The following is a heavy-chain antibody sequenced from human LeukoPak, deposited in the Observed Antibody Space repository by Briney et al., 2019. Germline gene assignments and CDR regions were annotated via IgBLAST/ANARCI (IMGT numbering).Heavy chain of an antibody. J-gene: IGHJ6*03. CDR2: ISGSGGST. CDR1: GFTFSTYA. CDR3: AKAVVRNYYYYYMDV. Sequence: GRSLRLSCAASGFTFSTYAMSWVRQAPGKGLEWVSAISGSGGSTYYADSVKGRFTISRDNSKNTLYLQTNSLRAEDTAVYYCAKAVVRNYYYYYMDVWGKGTTVTVSS. V-gene: IGHV3-23*01. D-gene: IGHD3-22*01.